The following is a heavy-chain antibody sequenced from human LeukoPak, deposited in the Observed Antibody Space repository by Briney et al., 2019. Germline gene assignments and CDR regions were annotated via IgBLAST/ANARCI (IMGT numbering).Heavy chain of an antibody. CDR3: ARDGRRRYYVSGSDTSDY. V-gene: IGHV3-7*03. D-gene: IGHD3-10*01. CDR2: IKQDGSEK. Sequence: PTGGSLRLSCAASGFTLSSYWMSWVRQAPGKGLEWVANIKQDGSEKYYVDSVKGRFTISRDNAKNSLYLQMNSLRAEDTAVYYCARDGRRRYYVSGSDTSDYWGQGTLVTVSS. CDR1: GFTLSSYW. J-gene: IGHJ4*02.